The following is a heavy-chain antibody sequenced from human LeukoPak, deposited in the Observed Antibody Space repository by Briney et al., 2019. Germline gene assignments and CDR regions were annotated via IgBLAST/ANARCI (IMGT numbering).Heavy chain of an antibody. D-gene: IGHD3-3*01. CDR1: GLTFSGYA. CDR3: AKDGGKADDY. V-gene: IGHV3-23*01. J-gene: IGHJ4*02. Sequence: PGKSLRLSCAASGLTFSGYAMYWVRQAPGKGLEWVLGISGSGGSTYYADSVKGRFTISRDNSKNTLYLQMNSLRAEDTAVYYCAKDGGKADDYWGQGTLVTVSS. CDR2: ISGSGGST.